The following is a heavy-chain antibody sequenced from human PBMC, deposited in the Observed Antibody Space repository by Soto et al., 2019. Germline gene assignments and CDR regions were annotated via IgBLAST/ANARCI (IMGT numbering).Heavy chain of an antibody. V-gene: IGHV1-69*04. CDR2: IIPILGIA. Sequence: SVKVSCKASGYTFTSYGISWVRQAPGQGLEWMGRIIPILGIANYAQKFQGRVTITADKSTSTAYMELSSLRSEDTAVYYCARSGVGMATIPGYWGQGTLVTVSS. CDR1: GYTFTSYG. D-gene: IGHD5-12*01. CDR3: ARSGVGMATIPGY. J-gene: IGHJ4*02.